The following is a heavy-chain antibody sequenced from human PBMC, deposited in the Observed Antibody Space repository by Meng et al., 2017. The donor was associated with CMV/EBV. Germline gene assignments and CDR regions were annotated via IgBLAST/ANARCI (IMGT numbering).Heavy chain of an antibody. CDR2: INHSGST. CDR3: ARGQRWLQPIDY. CDR1: GRSFLRYS. J-gene: IGHJ4*02. V-gene: IGHV4-34*01. D-gene: IGHD5-24*01. Sequence: TCAVYGRSFLRYSRGWLRQPPGTGLAWIGAINHSGSTNYNPSLTSRVTISVDTSKNQFSLKLSSVTAADTAVYYCARGQRWLQPIDYWGQGTLVTVSS.